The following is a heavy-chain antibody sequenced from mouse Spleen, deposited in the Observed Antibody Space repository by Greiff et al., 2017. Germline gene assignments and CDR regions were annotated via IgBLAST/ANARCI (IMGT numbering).Heavy chain of an antibody. V-gene: IGHV1-74*01. CDR3: ASPTSSGAWFAY. J-gene: IGHJ3*01. CDR2: IHPSDSDT. Sequence: QVQLQQPGAELVKPGASVKVSCKASGYTFTSYWMHWVKQRPGQGLEWIGRIHPSDSDTNYNQKFKGKATLTVDKSSSTAYMQLSSLTSEDSAVYYCASPTSSGAWFAYWGQGTLVTVSA. CDR1: GYTFTSYW. D-gene: IGHD3-1*01.